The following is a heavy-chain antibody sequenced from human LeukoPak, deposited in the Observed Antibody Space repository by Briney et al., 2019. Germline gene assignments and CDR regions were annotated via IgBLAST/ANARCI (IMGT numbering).Heavy chain of an antibody. CDR3: ARVSSKATVRGLITKKNYFYYYMDV. V-gene: IGHV3-20*04. J-gene: IGHJ6*03. CDR2: INWNGGST. Sequence: GGSLRLSCAASGFTFSSYSMNWVRQAPGKGLEWVSGINWNGGSTGYADSVKGRFTISRDNAKNSLYLPMNSLRAEDTAVYYCARVSSKATVRGLITKKNYFYYYMDVWGKGTTVTISS. CDR1: GFTFSSYS. D-gene: IGHD3-10*01.